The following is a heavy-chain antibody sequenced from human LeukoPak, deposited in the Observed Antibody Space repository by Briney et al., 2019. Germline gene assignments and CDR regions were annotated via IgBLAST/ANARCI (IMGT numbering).Heavy chain of an antibody. CDR1: GYNFNSHW. J-gene: IGHJ4*02. Sequence: PGESLQISCQGSGYNFNSHWIAWVRQMPGKGLEWIGNIYPSGSDTTYRPSFQGQVTISADKSISTAYLQWSSLEASDTAMFYCARLYCSGGACYCDYWGQGTLVTVSS. CDR3: ARLYCSGGACYCDY. D-gene: IGHD2-15*01. CDR2: IYPSGSDT. V-gene: IGHV5-51*01.